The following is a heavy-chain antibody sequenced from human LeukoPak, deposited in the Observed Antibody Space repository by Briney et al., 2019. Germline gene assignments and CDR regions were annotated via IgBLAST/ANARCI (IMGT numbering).Heavy chain of an antibody. V-gene: IGHV4-59*01. D-gene: IGHD5-24*01. CDR2: IYYSGST. J-gene: IGHJ6*02. CDR1: GGSISSYY. Sequence: ETLSLTCTVSGGSISSYYWSWIRQPPGKGLEWIGYIYYSGSTNYNPSLKSRVTISVDTSKNQFSLKLSSVTAADTAVYYCARDRPSDGYNYAYYGMDVWGQGTTVTVSS. CDR3: ARDRPSDGYNYAYYGMDV.